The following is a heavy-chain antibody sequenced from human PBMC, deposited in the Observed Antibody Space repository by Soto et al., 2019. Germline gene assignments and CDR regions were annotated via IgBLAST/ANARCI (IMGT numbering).Heavy chain of an antibody. CDR1: GFTFSDYA. J-gene: IGHJ4*02. CDR3: AKSHYYASGSYYSLGY. Sequence: GGSLRLSCSASGFTFSDYAMHWVRQAPGKGLEYVSAISSNGGNTYYADSVRGRLTTSRDNSKDTLYLQMNNLRGDDTAVYHCAKSHYYASGSYYSLGYWGQGALVTVSS. CDR2: ISSNGGNT. D-gene: IGHD3-10*01. V-gene: IGHV3-64D*06.